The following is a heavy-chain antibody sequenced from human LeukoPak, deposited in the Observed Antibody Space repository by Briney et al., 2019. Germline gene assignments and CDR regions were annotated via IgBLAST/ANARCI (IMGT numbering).Heavy chain of an antibody. D-gene: IGHD6-13*01. CDR3: ARVDITPTGIKINFDY. CDR1: GYTFTSYY. CDR2: MNPNSGNT. Sequence: ASVKVSCKASGYTFTSYYIHWVRQATGQGLEWMGWMNPNSGNTGYAQKFQGRVTMTRNTSISTAYMELSSLRSEDTAVYYCARVDITPTGIKINFDYWGQGTLVTVSS. V-gene: IGHV1-8*02. J-gene: IGHJ4*02.